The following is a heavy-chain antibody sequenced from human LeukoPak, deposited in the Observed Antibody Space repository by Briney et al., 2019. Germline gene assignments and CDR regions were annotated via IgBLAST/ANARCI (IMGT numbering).Heavy chain of an antibody. V-gene: IGHV4-59*01. CDR2: IYYSGST. CDR3: ARGTHSSSPIPLDY. D-gene: IGHD6-6*01. Sequence: KPSETLSLTCTVSGGSISSYYWSWIRQPPGKGLEWIGYIYYSGSTNYNPSLKSRVTISVDTSKNQFSLKLSSVTAADTAVYYCARGTHSSSPIPLDYWGQGTLVTVSS. CDR1: GGSISSYY. J-gene: IGHJ4*02.